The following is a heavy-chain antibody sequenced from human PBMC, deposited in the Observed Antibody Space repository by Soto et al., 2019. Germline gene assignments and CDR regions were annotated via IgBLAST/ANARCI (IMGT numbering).Heavy chain of an antibody. CDR3: AKEILGYYDFWSGYIDDY. D-gene: IGHD3-3*01. V-gene: IGHV3-30*18. J-gene: IGHJ4*02. CDR2: ISYDGSNK. CDR1: GFTFSSYG. Sequence: GGSLRLSCAASGFTFSSYGMHWVRQAPGKGLEWVAVISYDGSNKYYADSVKGRFTISRDNSKNTLYLQMNSLRAEDTAVYYCAKEILGYYDFWSGYIDDYWGQGTLVTVSS.